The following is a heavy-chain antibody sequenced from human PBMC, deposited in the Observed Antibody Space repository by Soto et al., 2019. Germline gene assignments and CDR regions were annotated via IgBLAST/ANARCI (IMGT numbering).Heavy chain of an antibody. J-gene: IGHJ6*04. D-gene: IGHD3-3*01. CDR3: ARGPHTYYDFWSGYYPV. V-gene: IGHV1-8*01. CDR1: GYTFTSYD. CDR2: MNPNSGNT. Sequence: ASVKVSCKASGYTFTSYDINWVRQATGQGLEWMGWMNPNSGNTGYAQKFQGRVTMTRNTSISTAYMELSSLRSEDTAVYYCARGPHTYYDFWSGYYPVWGKGTTVTVSS.